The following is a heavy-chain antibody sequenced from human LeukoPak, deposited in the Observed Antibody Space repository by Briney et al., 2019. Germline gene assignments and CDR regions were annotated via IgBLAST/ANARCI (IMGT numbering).Heavy chain of an antibody. D-gene: IGHD3-3*01. V-gene: IGHV3-7*01. CDR1: GFTFSSYW. CDR2: IKQDGSEK. Sequence: GGSLRLSCAASGFTFSSYWMSWVRQAPGKGLGWVANIKQDGSEKYYVDSVKGRFTISRDNAKNSLYLQMNSLRAEDTAVYYCARVGNYDFWSGYYYWGQGTLVTVSS. CDR3: ARVGNYDFWSGYYY. J-gene: IGHJ4*02.